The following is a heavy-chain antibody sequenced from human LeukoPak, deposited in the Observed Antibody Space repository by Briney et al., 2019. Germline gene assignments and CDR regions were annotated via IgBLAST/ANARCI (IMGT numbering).Heavy chain of an antibody. CDR2: IKTDGSTT. CDR1: GFIFSNYW. D-gene: IGHD2-2*01. V-gene: IGHV3-74*01. Sequence: GGSLRLSCAGSGFIFSNYWMHWVRQAPGKGLVWVSRIKTDGSTTYYADSVKGRFTVSRDHSQNTLFLQMNSLRVEDTAVYYCTKGFDGRTSSPDYWGQGTLVTVSS. CDR3: TKGFDGRTSSPDY. J-gene: IGHJ4*02.